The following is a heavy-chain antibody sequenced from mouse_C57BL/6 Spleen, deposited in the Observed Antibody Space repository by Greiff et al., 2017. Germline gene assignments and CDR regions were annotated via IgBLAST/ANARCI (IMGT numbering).Heavy chain of an antibody. V-gene: IGHV1-39*01. D-gene: IGHD2-1*01. CDR2: INPNYGTT. CDR1: GYSFTDYN. J-gene: IGHJ3*01. Sequence: EVQLQQSGPELVKPGASVKISCKASGYSFTDYNMNWVKQSNGKSLEWIGEINPNYGTTRYNQKFKGKATLTVDQSSSTAYMQLNSLTSEDSAVXYCATPPYYGNSWFAYWGQGTLVTVSA. CDR3: ATPPYYGNSWFAY.